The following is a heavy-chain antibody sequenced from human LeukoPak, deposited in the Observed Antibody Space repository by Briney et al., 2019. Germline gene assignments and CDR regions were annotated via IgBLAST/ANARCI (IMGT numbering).Heavy chain of an antibody. Sequence: SETLSFTCTVSGGSISSSSYYWGWIRQPPGKGLEWIGSIYYSGSTYYNPSLKSRVTISVDTSKNQFSLKLSSVTAADTAVYYCASSQLSGITFGGVIVIPGDYWGQGTLVTVSS. CDR2: IYYSGST. D-gene: IGHD3-16*02. V-gene: IGHV4-39*01. CDR3: ASSQLSGITFGGVIVIPGDY. J-gene: IGHJ4*02. CDR1: GGSISSSSYY.